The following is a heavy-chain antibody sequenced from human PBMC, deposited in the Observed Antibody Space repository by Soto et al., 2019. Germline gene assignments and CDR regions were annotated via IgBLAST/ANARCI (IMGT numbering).Heavy chain of an antibody. CDR2: FDPEDGET. CDR3: ATREWDYYGSGSYYKTRMDV. V-gene: IGHV1-24*01. D-gene: IGHD3-10*01. J-gene: IGHJ6*02. CDR1: GYTLTELS. Sequence: ASVKVSCKVSGYTLTELSMHWVRQAPGKGLEWMGGFDPEDGETIYAQKFQGRVTMTEDTSTDTAYMELSSLRSEDTAVYYCATREWDYYGSGSYYKTRMDVWGQGTTVTVSS.